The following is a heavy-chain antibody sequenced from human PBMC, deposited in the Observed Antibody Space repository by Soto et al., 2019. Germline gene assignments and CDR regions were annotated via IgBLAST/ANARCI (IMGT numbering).Heavy chain of an antibody. CDR1: GDSISSGFYF. J-gene: IGHJ5*01. CDR3: VRLIGNSWLDS. CDR2: IYYSGRT. V-gene: IGHV4-39*01. Sequence: PSETLSLTCTVSGDSISSGFYFWGWVRQPPGKGLEWIGTIYYSGRTYYTPSLKSRITINPDISNNQVSLHLNSVTPDDTAVYYCVRLIGNSWLDSWGQGTLVTVSS.